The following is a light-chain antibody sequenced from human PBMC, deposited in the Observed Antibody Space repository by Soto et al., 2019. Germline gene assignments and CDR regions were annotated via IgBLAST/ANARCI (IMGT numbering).Light chain of an antibody. CDR3: HHYNNFPPYT. CDR1: QTISSD. CDR2: GAS. J-gene: IGKJ2*01. Sequence: DIVMTQSPATLSVSPGETATLSCRASQTISSDLAWYQQKPGQTPRLLIFGASNRATGIPARFSGSGSGTDFTLTISSLQSEDFAVDYCHHYNNFPPYTFGQGTKLEIK. V-gene: IGKV3D-15*01.